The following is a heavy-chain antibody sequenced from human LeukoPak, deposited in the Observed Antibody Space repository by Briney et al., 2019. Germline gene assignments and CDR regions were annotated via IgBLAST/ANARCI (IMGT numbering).Heavy chain of an antibody. Sequence: PSETPSLTCTVSRYDINSVYYWGWIRQPPGKGLEWIGSIYHSGSTYYNASLKSRVTISIDTSRNKFSLNLNSVTAADTAVYYCARAGGYYGSGSFLDYWGQGLLVTVSS. J-gene: IGHJ4*02. CDR1: RYDINSVYY. D-gene: IGHD3-10*01. V-gene: IGHV4-38-2*02. CDR2: IYHSGST. CDR3: ARAGGYYGSGSFLDY.